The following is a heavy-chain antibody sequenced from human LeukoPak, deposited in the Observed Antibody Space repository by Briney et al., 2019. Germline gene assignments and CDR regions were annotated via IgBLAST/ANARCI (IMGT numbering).Heavy chain of an antibody. V-gene: IGHV4-59*02. J-gene: IGHJ5*02. CDR3: ARNGTVATNLFDP. CDR2: IKSSGST. CDR1: GGSVSSYY. Sequence: SETLSLTCTVSGGSVSSYYWSWIRQPPGQGLEWMGYIKSSGSTNNNPSLKSRGTTSIDASKNQFSLRRNSVTAADTAVYYCARNGTVATNLFDPWGQGSLVTVSS. D-gene: IGHD5-12*01.